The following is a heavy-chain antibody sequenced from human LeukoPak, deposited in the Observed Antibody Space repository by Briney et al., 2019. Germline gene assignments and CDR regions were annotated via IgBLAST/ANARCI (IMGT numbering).Heavy chain of an antibody. CDR1: GASITTSGFY. D-gene: IGHD1-20*01. CDR3: ARGTNPLYNWQHEGFDY. J-gene: IGHJ4*02. V-gene: IGHV4-30-2*01. Sequence: SETLSLTCSVSGASITTSGFYYTWIRQPPGKGLEWLGCIYQSGGSFYNPSLKSRVTISIDRPNNQFSLKMTSVTAADTAVYYCARGTNPLYNWQHEGFDYWGQGTLIAVSS. CDR2: IYQSGGS.